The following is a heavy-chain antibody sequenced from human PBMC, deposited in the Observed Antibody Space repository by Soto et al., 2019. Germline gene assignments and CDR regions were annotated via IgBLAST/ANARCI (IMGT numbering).Heavy chain of an antibody. Sequence: SVKVSCKASGGTFSSYAISRVRQAPRQALEWMRGIIPIFGIANNAQKFQGRVTITADESTSTAYMELSSLRSEDTAVYYCARDVNGTYYHFWSGYLGSYGMDVGGEGTADTVSS. D-gene: IGHD3-3*01. J-gene: IGHJ6*04. CDR1: GGTFSSYA. V-gene: IGHV1-69*13. CDR3: ARDVNGTYYHFWSGYLGSYGMDV. CDR2: IIPIFGIA.